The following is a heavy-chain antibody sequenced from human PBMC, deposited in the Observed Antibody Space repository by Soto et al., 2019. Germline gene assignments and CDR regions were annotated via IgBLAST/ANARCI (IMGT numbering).Heavy chain of an antibody. CDR3: ARRADYDSSGYYFLDY. J-gene: IGHJ4*02. D-gene: IGHD3-22*01. CDR2: IYDSGST. CDR1: GGSISSGDYY. Sequence: QVPLQESGPGLVKPSQTLSLTCTVSGGSISSGDYYWSWIRQPPGKGLEWIGYIYDSGSTYYNPSLKSRVTISVDTSKNQFSLKLNSVTAADTAVYYCARRADYDSSGYYFLDYWGQGTLVTVSS. V-gene: IGHV4-30-4*01.